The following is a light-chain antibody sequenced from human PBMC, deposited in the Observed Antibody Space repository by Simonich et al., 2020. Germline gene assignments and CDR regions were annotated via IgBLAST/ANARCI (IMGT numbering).Light chain of an antibody. J-gene: IGKJ4*01. CDR2: EAS. CDR1: QGFISA. V-gene: IGKV1-13*02. CDR3: QQFNSYPLT. Sequence: AIQLTQSPSSLSASVGDRVTLTCRASQGFISALAWYQQKLGKAPNLLIYEASSLESGFPSRFSGSGSGTDFTLTISSLQPEDFATYYCQQFNSYPLTFGGGTKVEIK.